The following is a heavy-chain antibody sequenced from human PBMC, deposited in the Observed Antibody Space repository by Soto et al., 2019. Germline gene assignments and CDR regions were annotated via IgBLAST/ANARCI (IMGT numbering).Heavy chain of an antibody. V-gene: IGHV1-8*01. D-gene: IGHD6-13*01. CDR3: ATGIAAYYGMDV. CDR1: GYTFTSYD. J-gene: IGHJ6*02. CDR2: MNPNSGNT. Sequence: ASVKVSCKASGYTFTSYDINWVRQATGQGLEWMGWMNPNSGNTGYAQKFQGRVTMTRNTSISTAYMGLSSLRSEDTAVYYCATGIAAYYGMDVWGQGTTVTVSS.